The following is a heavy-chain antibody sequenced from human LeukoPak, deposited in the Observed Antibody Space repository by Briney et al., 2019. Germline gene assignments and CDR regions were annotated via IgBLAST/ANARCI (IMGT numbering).Heavy chain of an antibody. V-gene: IGHV3-66*01. CDR2: IYSDGRT. CDR1: GFTFSNYN. CDR3: ARDPPHGDY. Sequence: GGSLRLSCAASGFTFSNYNMNWVRQAPGKGLEWVSVIYSDGRTYYADSVKGRFTVSRDNSKNTLYLQMNSLRVEDTAVYFCARDPPHGDYWGQGTLVTVSS. D-gene: IGHD1-26*01. J-gene: IGHJ4*02.